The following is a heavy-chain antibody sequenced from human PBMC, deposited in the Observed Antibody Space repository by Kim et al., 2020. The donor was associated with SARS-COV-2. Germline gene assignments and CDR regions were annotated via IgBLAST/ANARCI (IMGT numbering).Heavy chain of an antibody. Sequence: SETLSLTCAVYGGSFSGYYWSWIRQPPGKGLEWIGEINHSGSTNYNPSLKSRVTISVDTSKNQFSLKLSSVTAADTAVYYCARGRSDYYDSSGYHRAKKFDYWGQGTLVTVSS. D-gene: IGHD3-22*01. CDR1: GGSFSGYY. CDR2: INHSGST. J-gene: IGHJ4*02. CDR3: ARGRSDYYDSSGYHRAKKFDY. V-gene: IGHV4-34*01.